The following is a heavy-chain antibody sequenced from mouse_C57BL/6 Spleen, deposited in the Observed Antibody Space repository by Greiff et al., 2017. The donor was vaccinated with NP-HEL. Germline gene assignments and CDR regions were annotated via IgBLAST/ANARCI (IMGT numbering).Heavy chain of an antibody. J-gene: IGHJ3*01. D-gene: IGHD1-1*01. CDR2: INYDGSST. Sequence: DVMLVESEGGLVQPGSSMKLSCTASGFTFSDYYMAWVRQVPEKGLEWVANINYDGSSTYYLDSLKSRFIISRDNAKNILYLQMSSLKSEDTATYYCARGYYGSSGGFAYWGQGTLVTVSA. CDR1: GFTFSDYY. CDR3: ARGYYGSSGGFAY. V-gene: IGHV5-16*01.